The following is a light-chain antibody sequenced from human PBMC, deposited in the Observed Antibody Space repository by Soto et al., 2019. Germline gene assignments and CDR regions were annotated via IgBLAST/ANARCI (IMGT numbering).Light chain of an antibody. J-gene: IGLJ1*01. CDR3: CSYAGTLYV. CDR1: SGDVGSYNL. V-gene: IGLV2-23*01. Sequence: QSALTQPASVSGSPGQSITISCTGTSGDVGSYNLVSWYQHHPGKAPKLMIFEGSKRPSGVSNRFSGSKSGNTASLTISGLQAEDEAAYYCCSYAGTLYVFGTGTKVTVL. CDR2: EGS.